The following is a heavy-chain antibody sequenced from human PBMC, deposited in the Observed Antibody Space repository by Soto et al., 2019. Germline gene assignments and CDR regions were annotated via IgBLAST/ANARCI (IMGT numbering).Heavy chain of an antibody. Sequence: PSETLSLTCTVSGGSISSGDYYWSWIRQPPGKGLEWIGYIYYSGSTYYNPSLKSRVTISVDTSKNQFSLKLSSVTAADTAVYYCARAVSSSSPPSDYWGQGTLVTVSS. CDR2: IYYSGST. D-gene: IGHD6-6*01. V-gene: IGHV4-30-4*01. J-gene: IGHJ4*02. CDR1: GGSISSGDYY. CDR3: ARAVSSSSPPSDY.